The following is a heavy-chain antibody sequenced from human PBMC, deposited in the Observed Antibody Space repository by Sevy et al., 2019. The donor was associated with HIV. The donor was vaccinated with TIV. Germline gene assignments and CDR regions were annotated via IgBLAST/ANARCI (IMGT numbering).Heavy chain of an antibody. J-gene: IGHJ6*03. Sequence: ASVKVSCKASGYTFTSYGISWVRQAPGQGLEWMGWISAYNGNTNYAQKLQGRVTMTTDTSTNTAYMELRSLRSDDTAVYYCARQDSSSWYTPYYYYYMDVWGKGTTVTVSS. CDR2: ISAYNGNT. CDR3: ARQDSSSWYTPYYYYYMDV. CDR1: GYTFTSYG. V-gene: IGHV1-18*01. D-gene: IGHD6-13*01.